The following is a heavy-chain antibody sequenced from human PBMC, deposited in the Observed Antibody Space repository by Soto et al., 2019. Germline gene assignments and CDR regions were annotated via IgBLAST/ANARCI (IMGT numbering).Heavy chain of an antibody. D-gene: IGHD2-2*01. CDR3: AKDPVPQLLPYWWFDP. Sequence: PGGSLRLSCSASVFVFGAYAMTWVGQPPGNGLQSDSVITGALGKTFNADSVNGRFTVSRDNPKQMLYLEMNSLRVQDTAIFYCAKDPVPQLLPYWWFDPWGQGTRVTVS. CDR2: ITGALGKT. V-gene: IGHV3-23*01. CDR1: VFVFGAYA. J-gene: IGHJ5*02.